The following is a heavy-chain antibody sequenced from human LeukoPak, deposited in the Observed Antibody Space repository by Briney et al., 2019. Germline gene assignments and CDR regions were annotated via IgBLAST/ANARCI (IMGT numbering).Heavy chain of an antibody. Sequence: SETLSLTCTVSGGSISSYYWSWLRQPPGKGLEGIGYIYTSGSTNYNPSLKSRVTISVDTSKNQFSLKLSSVTAADTAMYYCARLPSPLYEGSFDYWGQGTLVTVSS. J-gene: IGHJ4*02. CDR2: IYTSGST. V-gene: IGHV4-4*09. D-gene: IGHD5/OR15-5a*01. CDR3: ARLPSPLYEGSFDY. CDR1: GGSISSYY.